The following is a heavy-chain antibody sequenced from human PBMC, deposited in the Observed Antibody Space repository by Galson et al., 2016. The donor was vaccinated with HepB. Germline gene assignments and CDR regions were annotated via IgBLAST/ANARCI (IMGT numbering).Heavy chain of an antibody. CDR3: ATYFVGRGGSGY. CDR2: TYPSRPS. D-gene: IGHD3-16*01. J-gene: IGHJ4*02. CDR1: DVSVNSEAYH. Sequence: SETLSLTCSVSDVSVNSEAYHWIWIRQPPGRGLEWLGHTYPSRPSSYNPSLKSRVTMSVDTSKNQFSLTLSSVTAADTAVYYCATYFVGRGGSGYWGPGTLVTVSS. V-gene: IGHV4-61*08.